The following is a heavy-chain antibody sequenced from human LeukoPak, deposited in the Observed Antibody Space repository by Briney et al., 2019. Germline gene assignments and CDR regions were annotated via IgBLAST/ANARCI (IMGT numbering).Heavy chain of an antibody. CDR1: GFTFSGYA. CDR3: ARGGVGAFDI. Sequence: GGSLTLSCAASGFTFSGYAMYWVRQAPGRGLAWVSSISGSGHSGSGHTTYYGDSVKGRFTISRDSSKNTVFLQMDSLGADDTAVYYCARGGVGAFDIWGQGTMVTVSS. J-gene: IGHJ3*02. CDR2: ISGSGHSGSGHTT. V-gene: IGHV3-23*01.